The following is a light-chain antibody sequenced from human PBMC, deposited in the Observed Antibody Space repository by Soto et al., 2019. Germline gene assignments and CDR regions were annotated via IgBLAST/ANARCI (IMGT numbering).Light chain of an antibody. Sequence: QSALTQPASVSGSPGQSITISCTGTSSDVGNYNLVSWYQQHPGKAPKVMIYEGSKRPSGVSNRFSGSKSGNTASLTISGLQAEDEADYHCCSYAGSSSWVFGGGTKLTVL. CDR3: CSYAGSSSWV. CDR1: SSDVGNYNL. V-gene: IGLV2-23*01. J-gene: IGLJ2*01. CDR2: EGS.